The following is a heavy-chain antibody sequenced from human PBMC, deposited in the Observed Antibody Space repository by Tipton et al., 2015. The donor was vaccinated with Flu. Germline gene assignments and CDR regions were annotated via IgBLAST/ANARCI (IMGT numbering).Heavy chain of an antibody. D-gene: IGHD6-13*01. Sequence: QSGPEVKKPGASVMLSCKASGYTFTTYYIHWVRQAPGQGLEWMGIIDPSDAYTNYAQKFQGRVTMTRDTSSRTIYMELSSLTSEDTAIYYCASEIAATGTKKFHYWGQGTLVTVSS. CDR3: ASEIAATGTKKFHY. CDR2: IDPSDAYT. J-gene: IGHJ4*02. V-gene: IGHV1-46*01. CDR1: GYTFTTYY.